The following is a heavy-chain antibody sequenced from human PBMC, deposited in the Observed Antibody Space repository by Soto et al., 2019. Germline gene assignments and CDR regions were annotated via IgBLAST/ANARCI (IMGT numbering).Heavy chain of an antibody. CDR3: ARPELELAPYYYYGMDV. D-gene: IGHD1-7*01. CDR2: IIPIFGTA. CDR1: GGTFSSYA. J-gene: IGHJ6*02. V-gene: IGHV1-69*01. Sequence: QVQLVQSGAEVKKPGSSVKVSCKASGGTFSSYAISWVRQAPGQGLEWMGGIIPIFGTANYAQKFQGRVTITGGQTTDQGFMGPRRLRSEDTAVYYCARPELELAPYYYYGMDVWGQGTTVTVSS.